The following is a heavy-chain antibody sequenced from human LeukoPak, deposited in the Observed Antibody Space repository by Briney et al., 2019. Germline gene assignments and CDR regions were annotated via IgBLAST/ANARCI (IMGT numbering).Heavy chain of an antibody. V-gene: IGHV4-39*02. Sequence: PSETLSLTCTVSGGSFRGDYYWAWIRQPPGKGLEWIGSIYSGGRIYYNPSLKSRVSISIDTSNNDLSLKVTSVTAADTAVYYCAKSGGYGLIDKWGQGTLVTVSS. D-gene: IGHD1-26*01. CDR3: AKSGGYGLIDK. CDR1: GGSFRGDYY. CDR2: IYSGGRI. J-gene: IGHJ4*02.